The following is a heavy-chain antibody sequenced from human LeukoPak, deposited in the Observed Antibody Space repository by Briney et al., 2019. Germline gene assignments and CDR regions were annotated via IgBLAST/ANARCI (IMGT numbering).Heavy chain of an antibody. V-gene: IGHV3-7*01. D-gene: IGHD1-7*01. J-gene: IGHJ4*02. CDR3: AREDDWNYEDY. CDR1: GFTFSNYW. Sequence: GGSLRLSCAASGFTFSNYWMSWVRQAPGKGLEWVANIQQDGSEKYYVNSVKGRFTISRDNAKNSLCLQMNSLRAEDTAIYYCAREDDWNYEDYWGQGTLVTVSS. CDR2: IQQDGSEK.